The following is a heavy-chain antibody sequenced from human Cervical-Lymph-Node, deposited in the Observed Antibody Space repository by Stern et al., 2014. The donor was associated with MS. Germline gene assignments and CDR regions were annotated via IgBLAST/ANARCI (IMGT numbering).Heavy chain of an antibody. CDR1: GFTIGGYA. V-gene: IGHV3-23*04. J-gene: IGHJ5*02. CDR3: AKDLVLRFLEWFA. Sequence: EVQLVESGGGLVQPGGSLRLSCAASGFTIGGYALAWVRQAPGKGLEGVSGMSGSGAKYYYESVTGRFTISRDDSKNALYLQMNSLRADDTAVYYCAKDLVLRFLEWFAWGQGTLVTVSS. D-gene: IGHD3-3*01. CDR2: MSGSGAK.